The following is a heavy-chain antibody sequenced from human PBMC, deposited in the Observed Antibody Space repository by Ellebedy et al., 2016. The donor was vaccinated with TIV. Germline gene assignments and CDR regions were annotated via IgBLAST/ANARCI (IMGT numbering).Heavy chain of an antibody. V-gene: IGHV1-18*04. Sequence: ASVKVSCXASGYTFTNYYLHWVRQAPGQGLEWMGWISTYYGNTNYAQKVQGRVTMTTDTSTSTAYMELRSLRSDDTAVYYCARDRGTSYYFDDWGQGTLVTVSS. CDR2: ISTYYGNT. CDR3: ARDRGTSYYFDD. D-gene: IGHD2-2*01. J-gene: IGHJ4*02. CDR1: GYTFTNYY.